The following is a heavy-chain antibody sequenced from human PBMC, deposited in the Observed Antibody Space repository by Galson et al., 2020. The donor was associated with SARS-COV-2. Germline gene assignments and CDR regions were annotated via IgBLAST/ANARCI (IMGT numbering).Heavy chain of an antibody. D-gene: IGHD3-10*01. CDR3: ATDTDGVLWFGELGD. CDR1: GFMLSKYW. J-gene: IGHJ4*02. Sequence: GGSLRLSCEASGFMLSKYWMTWVRQAPGKGLEWVANINHDGSETYYMDSVKVRFTISRDNAKNSLYLQMNSLRAEDTAVYYCATDTDGVLWFGELGDWGKGILVTVSA. CDR2: INHDGSET. V-gene: IGHV3-7*03.